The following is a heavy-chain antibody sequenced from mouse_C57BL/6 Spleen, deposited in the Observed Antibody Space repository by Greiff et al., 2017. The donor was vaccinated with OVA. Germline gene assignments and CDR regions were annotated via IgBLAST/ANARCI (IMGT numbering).Heavy chain of an antibody. D-gene: IGHD2-4*01. CDR3: VSGGGYYDYDVRFAY. CDR1: GFSFNTYA. J-gene: IGHJ3*01. V-gene: IGHV10-1*01. Sequence: EVQLVESGGGLVQPKGSLKLSCAASGFSFNTYAMNWVRQAPGKGLEWVARIRSKSNNYATYYADSVKDRFTISRDDSESMLYLQMNNLKTEDTAMYYCVSGGGYYDYDVRFAYWGQGTLVTVSA. CDR2: IRSKSNNYAT.